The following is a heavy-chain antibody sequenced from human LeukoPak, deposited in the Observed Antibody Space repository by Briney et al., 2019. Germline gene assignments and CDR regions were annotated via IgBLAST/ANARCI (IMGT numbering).Heavy chain of an antibody. Sequence: ASVKVSCKASGGTFSSYAISWVRQAPGQGLEWMGGIIPIFGTANYAQKFQGRVTITTDESTSTAYMELSSLRSEDMAVYYCARSQGIGYYDSRFDYWGQGTLVTVSS. CDR2: IIPIFGTA. V-gene: IGHV1-69*05. CDR3: ARSQGIGYYDSRFDY. D-gene: IGHD3-22*01. J-gene: IGHJ4*02. CDR1: GGTFSSYA.